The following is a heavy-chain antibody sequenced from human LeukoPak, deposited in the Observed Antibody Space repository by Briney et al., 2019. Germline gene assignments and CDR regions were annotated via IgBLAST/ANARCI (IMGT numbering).Heavy chain of an antibody. CDR2: IYYSGST. CDR1: GGSVSSGGHY. V-gene: IGHV4-31*11. J-gene: IGHJ4*02. CDR3: ARGVVVVAATYYDY. D-gene: IGHD2-15*01. Sequence: PSETLSLTCAVSGGSVSSGGHYWTWIRQHPGKGLEWIGDIYYSGSTYYNPSLKSRVTISVDTSKNQFSLKLSSVTAADTAVYYCARGVVVVAATYYDYWGQGTLVTVSS.